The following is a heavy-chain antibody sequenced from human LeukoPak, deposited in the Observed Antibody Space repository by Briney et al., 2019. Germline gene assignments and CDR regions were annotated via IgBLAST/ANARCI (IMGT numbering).Heavy chain of an antibody. CDR1: GGSLSGHY. J-gene: IGHJ4*02. CDR3: ARFSWGCSTASCYLTN. V-gene: IGHV4-59*11. Sequence: TSETLSLTCTVGGGSLSGHYWGWIRQPPGKGLELVGHIYYTGATLYNPSLNSRVTITLDTSRNQFSLRLTSVIAADTAVYYCARFSWGCSTASCYLTNWGQGTLVTVSS. CDR2: IYYTGAT. D-gene: IGHD2-2*01.